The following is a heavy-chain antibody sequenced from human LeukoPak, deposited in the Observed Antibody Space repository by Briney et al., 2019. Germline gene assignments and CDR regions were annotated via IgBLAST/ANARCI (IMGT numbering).Heavy chain of an antibody. CDR3: ARADRLHGGPYLIGP. D-gene: IGHD2-21*01. V-gene: IGHV1-2*02. Sequence: ASVKVSCKTSGYSFTDYYMHWVRQAPGQGLEWMGWINPSSGGTSSAQKFQGRVTMTRDTSIATVYMEVRWLTSDDTAVYYCARADRLHGGPYLIGPWGQGALVTVSS. CDR2: INPSSGGT. J-gene: IGHJ5*02. CDR1: GYSFTDYY.